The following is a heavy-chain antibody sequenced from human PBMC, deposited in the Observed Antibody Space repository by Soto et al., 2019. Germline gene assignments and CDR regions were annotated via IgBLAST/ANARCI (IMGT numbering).Heavy chain of an antibody. CDR1: GFTVSGNA. Sequence: PGGSLRLSCVASGFTVSGNAMTWVRQAPGKGLHWVSGISAGGTTYYADSAKGRFTISRDNSKNTLYLQMNSLRADDTAVYYCAKDPLTLGWFDPWGQGTLVTVPS. V-gene: IGHV3-23*01. CDR2: ISAGGTT. CDR3: AKDPLTLGWFDP. J-gene: IGHJ5*02.